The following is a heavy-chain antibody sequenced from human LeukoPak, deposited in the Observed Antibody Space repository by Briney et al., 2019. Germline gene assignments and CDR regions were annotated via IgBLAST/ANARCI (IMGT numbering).Heavy chain of an antibody. Sequence: GGSLRLSCAASGFTFGSYAMSWVRQAPGTGLQWVSGFTDSIGRTYYAGSVKGRFTISRDNSKNTLYLQMNSLRAEDTAVYYCAKTYGSSWYGLFDSWGQGTLVTVSS. V-gene: IGHV3-23*01. J-gene: IGHJ4*02. D-gene: IGHD6-13*01. CDR1: GFTFGSYA. CDR3: AKTYGSSWYGLFDS. CDR2: FTDSIGRT.